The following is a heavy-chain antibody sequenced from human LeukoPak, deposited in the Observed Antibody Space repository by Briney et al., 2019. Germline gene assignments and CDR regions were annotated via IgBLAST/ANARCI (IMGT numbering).Heavy chain of an antibody. CDR1: GGSISSGTYY. CDR3: ARSQHDYSSSVTWFDP. J-gene: IGHJ5*02. Sequence: SETLSLTCTVSGGSISSGTYYWGWIRQPPGKGLEWIGSIYYSGSAYYNPSLKSRVTISVDTSRNQFSLKLSSVTAADTAVYYCARSQHDYSSSVTWFDPWGQGTLVTVSS. D-gene: IGHD6-6*01. V-gene: IGHV4-39*01. CDR2: IYYSGSA.